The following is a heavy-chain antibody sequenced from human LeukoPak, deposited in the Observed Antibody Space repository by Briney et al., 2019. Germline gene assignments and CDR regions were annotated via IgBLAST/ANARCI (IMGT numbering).Heavy chain of an antibody. Sequence: SVKVSCKASGGTFSSYAISWVRQAPGQGLEWMGRIIPILGIANYAQKFQGRVTITADESTSTAYMELSSLRSEDTAVYYCARVGYSYGYRYYYGMDVWGQGTTVTVSS. CDR2: IIPILGIA. CDR1: GGTFSSYA. V-gene: IGHV1-69*04. J-gene: IGHJ6*02. D-gene: IGHD5-18*01. CDR3: ARVGYSYGYRYYYGMDV.